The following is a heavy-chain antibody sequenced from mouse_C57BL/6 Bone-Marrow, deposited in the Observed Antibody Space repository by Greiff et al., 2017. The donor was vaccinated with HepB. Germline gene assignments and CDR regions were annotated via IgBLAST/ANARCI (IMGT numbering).Heavy chain of an antibody. CDR3: AGEKAYYYGSSYPAWFAY. Sequence: QVQLQQSDAELVKPGASVKISCKASGYTFTDYTIHWMKQRPEQGLEWIGYIYPRDGSTKYNEKFKGNATLTADKSSSTAYMQLNSLTSEDTAVYFCAGEKAYYYGSSYPAWFAYWGQGTLVTVSA. J-gene: IGHJ3*01. V-gene: IGHV1-78*01. CDR2: IYPRDGST. D-gene: IGHD1-1*01. CDR1: GYTFTDYT.